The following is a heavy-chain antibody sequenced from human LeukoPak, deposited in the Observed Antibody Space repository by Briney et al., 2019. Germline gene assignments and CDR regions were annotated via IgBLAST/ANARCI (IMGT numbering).Heavy chain of an antibody. D-gene: IGHD6-13*01. CDR2: ISSSSSTI. CDR1: GFTFSSYS. J-gene: IGHJ6*02. Sequence: PGGSLRLSCAASGFTFSSYSMNWVRQAPGKGLEWVSYISSSSSTIYYADSVKGRFTISRDNAKNSLYLQMNSLRAEDTAVYYCAKEPIGYSSSWYGDYFYGMDVWGQGTTVTVSS. V-gene: IGHV3-48*01. CDR3: AKEPIGYSSSWYGDYFYGMDV.